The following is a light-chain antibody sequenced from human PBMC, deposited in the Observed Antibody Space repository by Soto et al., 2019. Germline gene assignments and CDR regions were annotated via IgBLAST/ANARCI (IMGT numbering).Light chain of an antibody. CDR2: GAS. CDR1: QSVSPY. CDR3: QQYHNLWT. Sequence: EIVMTQSPATLSVSPGERATICCRASQSVSPYLAWYQQKPGQAPRLLIYGASSRATGIPDRFSGSGSGTEFTLTITSLQSEDFALYYCQQYHNLWTFGQGTKVDI. V-gene: IGKV3D-15*01. J-gene: IGKJ1*01.